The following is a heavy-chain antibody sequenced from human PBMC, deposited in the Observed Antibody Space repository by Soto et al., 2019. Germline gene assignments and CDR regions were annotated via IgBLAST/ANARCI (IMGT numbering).Heavy chain of an antibody. V-gene: IGHV3-23*01. CDR2: ISGSGVDT. CDR3: AKDQTDVTLFDY. CDR1: GFSFSSLA. Sequence: GGSLRLSXAASGFSFSSLAMSWVRQAPGKGLEWVSSISGSGVDTLYADSVKGRFTISRDNSRNTLYLQVNSLRAEDTAVYYCAKDQTDVTLFDYWGQGTLVTVSS. J-gene: IGHJ4*02. D-gene: IGHD2-21*02.